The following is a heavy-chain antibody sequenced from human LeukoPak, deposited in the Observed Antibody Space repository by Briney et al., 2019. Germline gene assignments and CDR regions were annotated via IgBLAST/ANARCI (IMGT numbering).Heavy chain of an antibody. CDR2: ISGSGGST. J-gene: IGHJ3*02. V-gene: IGHV3-23*01. Sequence: GGSLRLSCAASGFTFSSYAMSWVRQAPGKGLEWVSAISGSGGSTYYADSVKGRFTISRDNSKNTRYLQMNSLRAEDTAVYYCAKALEQTDAFDIWGQGTMVTVSS. CDR1: GFTFSSYA. CDR3: AKALEQTDAFDI. D-gene: IGHD1-1*01.